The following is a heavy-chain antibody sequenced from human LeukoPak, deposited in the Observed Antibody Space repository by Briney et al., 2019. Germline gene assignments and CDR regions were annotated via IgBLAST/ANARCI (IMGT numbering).Heavy chain of an antibody. V-gene: IGHV4-39*07. J-gene: IGHJ6*02. CDR1: GGSISSSSYY. D-gene: IGHD3-10*01. Sequence: SETLSLTCTVSGGSISSSSYYWGWIRQPPGKGLEWIGSIYYSGSTYYNPSLKSRVTISVDTSKNQFSLKLSSVTAADTAVYYCARDRSVGGMDVWGQGTTVTVSS. CDR2: IYYSGST. CDR3: ARDRSVGGMDV.